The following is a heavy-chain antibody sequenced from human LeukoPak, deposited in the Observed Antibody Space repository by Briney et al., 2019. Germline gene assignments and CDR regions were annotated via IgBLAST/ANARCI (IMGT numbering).Heavy chain of an antibody. V-gene: IGHV3-48*03. CDR2: ISSSGSTI. D-gene: IGHD6-13*01. J-gene: IGHJ4*02. CDR1: GFTFSSYE. CDR3: ARDWGAGTVDY. Sequence: GRSLRLSCAASGFTFSSYEMNWVRQAPGKGLEWVSYISSSGSTIYYADSVKGRFTISRDNAKNSLYLQMNSLRAEDTAVYYCARDWGAGTVDYWGQGTLVTVSS.